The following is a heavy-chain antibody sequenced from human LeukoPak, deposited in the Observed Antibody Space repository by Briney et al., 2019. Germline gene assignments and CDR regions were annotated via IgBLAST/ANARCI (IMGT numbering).Heavy chain of an antibody. CDR2: ISYDGSNK. J-gene: IGHJ4*02. D-gene: IGHD3-3*01. Sequence: PGGSLRLSCAASGFTFSSYGMHWVRQAPGKGLEWVAVISYDGSNKYYADSVKGRFTISRDSSKNTLYLQMNSLRAEDTAVYYCAKDYFTIEWGQGTLVTVSS. CDR3: AKDYFTIE. V-gene: IGHV3-30*18. CDR1: GFTFSSYG.